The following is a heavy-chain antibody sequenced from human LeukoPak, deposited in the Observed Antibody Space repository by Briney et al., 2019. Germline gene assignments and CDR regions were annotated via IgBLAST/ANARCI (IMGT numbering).Heavy chain of an antibody. V-gene: IGHV1-69*05. Sequence: GASVKVSCKAFGGSSSSEAISWVRQAPGQGLEWMGGIIPIFGTANYAQKFQGRVTITTDESTSTAYMEVSSLRSEDTAVYYCGRKAGDCGGGSCYSIDYWGQGTLVTVSS. CDR1: GGSSSSEA. CDR2: IIPIFGTA. D-gene: IGHD2-15*01. J-gene: IGHJ4*02. CDR3: GRKAGDCGGGSCYSIDY.